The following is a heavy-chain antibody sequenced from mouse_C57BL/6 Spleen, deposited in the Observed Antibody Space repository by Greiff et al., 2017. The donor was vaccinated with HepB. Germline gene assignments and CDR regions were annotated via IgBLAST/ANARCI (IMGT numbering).Heavy chain of an antibody. J-gene: IGHJ3*01. CDR1: GFTFSSYA. CDR2: ISDGGSYT. V-gene: IGHV5-4*01. Sequence: EVKLMESGGGLVKPGGSLKLSCAASGFTFSSYAMSWVRQTPEKRLEWVATISDGGSYTYYPDNVKGRFTISRDNAKNNLYLQMSHLKSEDTAMYYCARDGDYDGGLAYWGQGTLVTVSA. D-gene: IGHD2-4*01. CDR3: ARDGDYDGGLAY.